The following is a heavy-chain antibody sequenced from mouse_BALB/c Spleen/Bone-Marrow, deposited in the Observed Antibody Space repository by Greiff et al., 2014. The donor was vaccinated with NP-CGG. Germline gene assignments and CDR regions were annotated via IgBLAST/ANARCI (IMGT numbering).Heavy chain of an antibody. V-gene: IGHV3-8*02. J-gene: IGHJ2*01. CDR3: TRDYYGP. D-gene: IGHD1-2*01. Sequence: VQLQQSGPSLVKPSQTLSLTCSVTGDSITSGYWNWIRKFPGNKLEYMGYITYSGNTYYNPSLISRISITRDISKNQYYLQLNSVTTEDTATYYCTRDYYGPWGQGTTLTVSS. CDR2: ITYSGNT. CDR1: GDSITSGY.